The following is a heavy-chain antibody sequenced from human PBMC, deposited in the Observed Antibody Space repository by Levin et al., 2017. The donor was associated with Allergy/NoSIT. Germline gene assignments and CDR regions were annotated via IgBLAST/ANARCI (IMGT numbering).Heavy chain of an antibody. V-gene: IGHV4-59*08. CDR3: ARHETTVTTAWFDY. CDR1: GGSISSYY. D-gene: IGHD4-11*01. Sequence: PSQTLSLTCTVSGGSISSYYWSWIRQSPGKGLEWIGYISYRGSTNYNPSLKSRVTRSVDTSKNQFSLKLSSVTAADTAVYFCARHETTVTTAWFDYWGRGTLVTVSS. CDR2: ISYRGST. J-gene: IGHJ4*02.